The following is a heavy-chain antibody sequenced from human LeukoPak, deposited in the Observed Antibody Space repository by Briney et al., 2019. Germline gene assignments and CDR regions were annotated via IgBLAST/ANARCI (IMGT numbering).Heavy chain of an antibody. CDR3: ARGGGYSYGYPIDY. Sequence: GGSLRLSCAASGFTFSSYSMNWVRQAPGKGLEWVSYISSSSTIYYADSVKGRFTISRDNAKNSLYLQMNSLRAEDTAVYYCARGGGYSYGYPIDYWGQGTLVTVSS. CDR1: GFTFSSYS. V-gene: IGHV3-48*01. CDR2: ISSSSTI. D-gene: IGHD5-18*01. J-gene: IGHJ4*02.